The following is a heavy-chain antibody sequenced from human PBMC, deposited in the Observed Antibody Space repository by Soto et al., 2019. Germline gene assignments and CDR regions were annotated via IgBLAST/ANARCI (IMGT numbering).Heavy chain of an antibody. J-gene: IGHJ5*02. CDR2: ISYTGST. D-gene: IGHD3-22*01. Sequence: QLQLQESGPGLVKPSETLSITCTVSGGSISSSNYYWGWIRQSPGKGLEWIGSISYTGSTYYNPSLKSRLTISVDTSKNQISLKLSSVTAADTAVYYCARRRVSSGRSTNWFDPWGQGTLVTVST. CDR1: GGSISSSNYY. CDR3: ARRRVSSGRSTNWFDP. V-gene: IGHV4-39*01.